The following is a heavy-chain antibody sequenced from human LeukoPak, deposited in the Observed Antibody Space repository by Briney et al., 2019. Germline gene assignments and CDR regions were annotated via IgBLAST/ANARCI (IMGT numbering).Heavy chain of an antibody. J-gene: IGHJ4*02. Sequence: ASVKVSCKASGYTFTSYAMNWVRQAPGQGLEWMGGIIPIFGTANYAQKFQGRVTITADESTSTAYMELSSLRSEDTAVYYCARAGDGYKISAPFDYWGQGTLVTVSS. CDR2: IIPIFGTA. CDR3: ARAGDGYKISAPFDY. V-gene: IGHV1-69*13. D-gene: IGHD5-24*01. CDR1: GYTFTSYA.